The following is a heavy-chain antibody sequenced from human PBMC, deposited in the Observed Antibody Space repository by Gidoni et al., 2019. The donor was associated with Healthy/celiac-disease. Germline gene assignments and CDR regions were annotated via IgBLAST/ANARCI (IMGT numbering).Heavy chain of an antibody. CDR1: GYTFTSYY. D-gene: IGHD4-4*01. Sequence: QVQLVQSGAELKKPGASVKVSCKASGYTFTSYYMHWVRQAPGQGMEWMGIFNPSGGSTSYAQKFQGRVTMTRDTSTSTVYMELSSLRSEDTAVYYCARGLQGGGSLGYWGQGTLVTVSS. V-gene: IGHV1-46*03. J-gene: IGHJ4*02. CDR3: ARGLQGGGSLGY. CDR2: FNPSGGST.